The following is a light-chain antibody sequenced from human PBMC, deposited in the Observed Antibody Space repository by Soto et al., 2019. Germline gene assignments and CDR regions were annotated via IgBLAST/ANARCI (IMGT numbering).Light chain of an antibody. CDR3: QQYYSTPPMYT. V-gene: IGKV4-1*01. CDR1: QSVLYSPTNKNY. CDR2: WAS. J-gene: IGKJ2*01. Sequence: DIVMTQSPDSLAVSLGERATINCKSSQSVLYSPTNKNYLAWYQHKPGQPPKLLIYWASTRESGVPDRFSGSGFGTDFTLTISSLQAEDVAVYYCQQYYSTPPMYTFGQGTKVDIK.